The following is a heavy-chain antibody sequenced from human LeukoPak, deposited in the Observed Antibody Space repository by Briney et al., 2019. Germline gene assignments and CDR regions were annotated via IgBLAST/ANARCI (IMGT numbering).Heavy chain of an antibody. J-gene: IGHJ4*02. Sequence: PGGSLRLSCAASGFTFSSYWMSWVRQAPGKGLEWVANIKEDGRQKYYVGSVKGRFIISRDNAKNSLYLQMNSLRAEDTALYYCARDRWGYSYGGDWGQGTLVTVSS. CDR2: IKEDGRQK. CDR3: ARDRWGYSYGGD. V-gene: IGHV3-7*01. D-gene: IGHD5-18*01. CDR1: GFTFSSYW.